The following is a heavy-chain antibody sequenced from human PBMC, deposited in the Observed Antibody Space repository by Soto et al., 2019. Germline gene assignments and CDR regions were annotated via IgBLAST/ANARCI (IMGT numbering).Heavy chain of an antibody. CDR2: ISGSGGST. CDR1: GFTFSSYA. J-gene: IGHJ6*02. D-gene: IGHD2-2*01. Sequence: VQLLESGGGLVQPGGSLRLSFAASGFTFSSYAMSWVRQAPGKGLEWVSAISGSGGSTYYADSVKGRFTISRDNYKNTLYLQMNSLRAEDTAVYYCAQSLGVPALYYYYGMDVWGQGTTVTVSS. V-gene: IGHV3-23*01. CDR3: AQSLGVPALYYYYGMDV.